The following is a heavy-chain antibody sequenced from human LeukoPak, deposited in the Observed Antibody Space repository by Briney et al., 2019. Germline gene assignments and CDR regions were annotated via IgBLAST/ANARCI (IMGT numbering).Heavy chain of an antibody. CDR1: GFTFSNYA. CDR3: AKISSRSVPRSYSDF. V-gene: IGHV3-23*01. D-gene: IGHD6-6*01. J-gene: IGHJ4*01. CDR2: ISNSGSGT. Sequence: GGSLRLSCAASGFTFSNYAMSWVRRAPGKGLEWVSGISNSGSGTYYADSVKGRFTISSDNSTSTLFLQMNSLRVEDTATYYCAKISSRSVPRSYSDFWGQGNLVTVSS.